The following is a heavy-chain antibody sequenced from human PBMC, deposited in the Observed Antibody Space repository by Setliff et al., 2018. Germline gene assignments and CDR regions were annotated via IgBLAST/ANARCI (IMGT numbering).Heavy chain of an antibody. CDR3: ARWTARAVDY. CDR2: IDSSSTWI. J-gene: IGHJ4*02. Sequence: PGGSLRLSCAASGFTFSSYTMNWVRQAPGQGLEWVSSIDSSSTWIYYADSVKGRFTISRDNAKNSLYLQMNSLGAEDTAVYYCARWTARAVDYWGQGTLVTVSS. CDR1: GFTFSSYT. V-gene: IGHV3-21*01. D-gene: IGHD6-6*01.